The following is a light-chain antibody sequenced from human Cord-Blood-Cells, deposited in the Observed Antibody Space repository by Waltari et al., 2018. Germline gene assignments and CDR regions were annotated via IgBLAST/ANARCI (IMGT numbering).Light chain of an antibody. V-gene: IGKV3-20*01. Sequence: EIVLTQSPGTLSLSPGERANLSCRASQSVSSSYLAWYQQKPGQAPRLLIYGASSMATGIPDRFSGSGSGTDFTLTISRLEPEDFAVYYCQQYGSSPRTFGQGTKVEIK. CDR1: QSVSSSY. CDR3: QQYGSSPRT. J-gene: IGKJ1*01. CDR2: GAS.